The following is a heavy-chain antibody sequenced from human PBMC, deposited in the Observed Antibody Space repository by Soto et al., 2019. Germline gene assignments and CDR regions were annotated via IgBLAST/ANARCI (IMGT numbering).Heavy chain of an antibody. CDR2: INPDNGDT. V-gene: IGHV1-18*01. CDR1: GYTFSNFG. Sequence: QVQLVQSGAEVKKPGASLKVSCKASGYTFSNFGVSWVRQAPGQGLEWIGWINPDNGDTNYGQKFQGRATMTTDTFTNTAYMEVRGLRSDDTAVYYCARGVRVSAYLDYYMDVWVEGTTVTVSS. D-gene: IGHD3-10*02. J-gene: IGHJ6*03. CDR3: ARGVRVSAYLDYYMDV.